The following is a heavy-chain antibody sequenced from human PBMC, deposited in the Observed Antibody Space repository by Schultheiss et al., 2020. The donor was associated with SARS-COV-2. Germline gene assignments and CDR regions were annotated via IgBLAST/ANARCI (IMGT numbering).Heavy chain of an antibody. Sequence: GGSLRLSCAASGFIFSNYAMHWVRQAPGKGLEWVAVISYDGSYKKYADSVEGRFTITRDKSKNSLSLQMNSLRAEDTAVYYCARESGSSSGDFDYWGQGTLVTVSS. J-gene: IGHJ4*02. CDR2: ISYDGSYK. CDR1: GFIFSNYA. V-gene: IGHV3-30*01. CDR3: ARESGSSSGDFDY. D-gene: IGHD6-6*01.